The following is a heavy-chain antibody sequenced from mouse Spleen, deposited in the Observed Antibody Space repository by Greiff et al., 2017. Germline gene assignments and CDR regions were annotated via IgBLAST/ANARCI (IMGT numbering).Heavy chain of an antibody. Sequence: EVKLQESGAELVRPGASVKLSCTASGFNIKDDYMHWVKQRPEQGLEWIGWIDPENGDTEYASKFQGKATITADTSSNTAYLQLSSLTSEDTAVYYCTTRSTMITTEAWFAYWAKGLWSLSLQ. CDR3: TTRSTMITTEAWFAY. CDR2: IDPENGDT. CDR1: GFNIKDDY. D-gene: IGHD2-4*01. J-gene: IGHJ3*01. V-gene: IGHV14-4*01.